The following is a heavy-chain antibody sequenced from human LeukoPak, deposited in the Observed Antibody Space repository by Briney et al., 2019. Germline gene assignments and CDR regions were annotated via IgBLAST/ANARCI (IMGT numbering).Heavy chain of an antibody. CDR1: GYTFTSNG. J-gene: IGHJ4*02. D-gene: IGHD3-22*01. CDR2: ISGYNGNT. V-gene: IGHV1-18*01. CDR3: ARDQEAYYYDSSAYNYFDY. Sequence: ASVKVSCKASGYTFTSNGISWVRQAPGQGLEWMGWISGYNGNTNYVQKLQGRVTMTTDTSTSTAYMELRSLRSDDTAVYYCARDQEAYYYDSSAYNYFDYWGQGTLVTVSS.